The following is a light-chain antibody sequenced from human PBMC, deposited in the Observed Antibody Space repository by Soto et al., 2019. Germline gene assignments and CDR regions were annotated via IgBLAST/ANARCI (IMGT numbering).Light chain of an antibody. Sequence: EIVLSQSPGTLSLSPGERVTLSCRASQNVRTNYLAWYQQKPGQAPRLLIYGASTRASGIPERFSGSGSGTDFTLTISRLEPEDFAVYYCQQRSNWPPIPFGQGTRPEIK. J-gene: IGKJ5*01. CDR1: QNVRTNY. V-gene: IGKV3D-20*02. CDR3: QQRSNWPPIP. CDR2: GAS.